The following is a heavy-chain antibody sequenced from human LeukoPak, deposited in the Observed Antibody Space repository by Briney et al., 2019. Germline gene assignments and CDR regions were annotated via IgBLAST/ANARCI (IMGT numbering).Heavy chain of an antibody. D-gene: IGHD3-3*01. CDR2: IRYDGSNR. CDR3: AKALRITIFGVVPPFDT. CDR1: GFTFSSYG. V-gene: IGHV3-30*02. Sequence: PGGSLRLSCAASGFTFSSYGMHWVRQAPGKGLEWVAFIRYDGSNRYYADSVKGRFTISRDNSKNTLYLQMNSLRAEDTAVYYCAKALRITIFGVVPPFDTWGQGTPVTVSS. J-gene: IGHJ5*02.